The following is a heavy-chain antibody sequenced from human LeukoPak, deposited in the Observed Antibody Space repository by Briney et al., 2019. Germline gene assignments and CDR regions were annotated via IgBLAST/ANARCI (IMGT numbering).Heavy chain of an antibody. CDR2: ISGRSSII. CDR1: GFTFSTYS. CDR3: ARADSAYYYAQDY. D-gene: IGHD3-22*01. J-gene: IGHJ4*02. Sequence: PGGSLRLPCVVSGFTFSTYSMNWVRQAPGKGLEWVSYISGRSSIIYYANSVKGRFTISRDNAKNSLYLQLNSLRAEDTAVYYCARADSAYYYAQDYWGQGTLVTVSS. V-gene: IGHV3-48*01.